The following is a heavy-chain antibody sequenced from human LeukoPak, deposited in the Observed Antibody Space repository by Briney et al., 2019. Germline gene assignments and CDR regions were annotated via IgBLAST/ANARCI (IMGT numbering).Heavy chain of an antibody. J-gene: IGHJ4*02. CDR1: GFTFSSYW. V-gene: IGHV3-74*01. Sequence: GGSLRLSCAASGFTFSSYWMHWVRQTPEKGLVWVSHVSPDGRTTTYADSVKGRFTIFRDNAKSTLYLQMNGLRAEDTAVYYCARDQLLGGQGSLVTVSS. CDR2: VSPDGRTT. CDR3: ARDQLL. D-gene: IGHD1-1*01.